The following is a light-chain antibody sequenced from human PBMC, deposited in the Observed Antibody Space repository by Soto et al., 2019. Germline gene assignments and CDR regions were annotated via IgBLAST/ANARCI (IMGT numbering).Light chain of an antibody. CDR1: SSDVGGYNY. V-gene: IGLV2-8*01. CDR3: SSYAGSSNLV. J-gene: IGLJ2*01. Sequence: QSALTQPPSASGSPGQSVSISCTGTSSDVGGYNYVSWYQQHPGKAPKLMIYEVNQRPSGVPDRFSGSKSDNMASLTVSRLQAEDEADYYCSSYAGSSNLVFGGGTKVTVL. CDR2: EVN.